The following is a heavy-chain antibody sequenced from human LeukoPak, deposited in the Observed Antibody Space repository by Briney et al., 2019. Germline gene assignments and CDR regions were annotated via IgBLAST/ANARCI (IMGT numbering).Heavy chain of an antibody. CDR2: IYYSGST. Sequence: PSETLSLTCTVSGDSINIYCWTWIRQPPGKGLEWIGYIYYSGSTNYNPSLKSRVTISVDTSKNQFSLKLDSVTAADTAVYYCARQVPYTSRPDYWGQGTLVTVSS. V-gene: IGHV4-59*08. D-gene: IGHD2-2*01. J-gene: IGHJ4*02. CDR3: ARQVPYTSRPDY. CDR1: GDSINIYC.